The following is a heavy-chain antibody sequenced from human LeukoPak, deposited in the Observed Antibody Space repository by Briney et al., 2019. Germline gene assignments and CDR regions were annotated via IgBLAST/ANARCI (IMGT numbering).Heavy chain of an antibody. CDR2: LYASGIT. CDR3: AAKGNGYTGIYVFAH. Sequence: GESLWLSCAASGFGVSVNYMSWVRQAPGKGLEWVSVLYASGITKYADSVKGRFTISRDTSDNTLNLQMNDLGAEDSAVYYCAAKGNGYTGIYVFAHWGQGTLVTVSA. V-gene: IGHV3-66*01. D-gene: IGHD1-26*01. CDR1: GFGVSVNY. J-gene: IGHJ4*02.